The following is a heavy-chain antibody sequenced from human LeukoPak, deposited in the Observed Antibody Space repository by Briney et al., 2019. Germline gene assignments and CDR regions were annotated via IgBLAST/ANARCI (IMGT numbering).Heavy chain of an antibody. CDR2: TNHSGGT. CDR3: ARPGDTNWFDP. CDR1: GGSFSGYY. J-gene: IGHJ5*02. V-gene: IGHV4-34*01. D-gene: IGHD2-21*02. Sequence: SETLSLTCAVYGGSFSGYYWSWIRQPPGKGLEWIGETNHSGGTNYNPSLKSRVTISVDTSKNQFSLKLSSVTAADTAVYYCARPGDTNWFDPWGQGTLVTVSS.